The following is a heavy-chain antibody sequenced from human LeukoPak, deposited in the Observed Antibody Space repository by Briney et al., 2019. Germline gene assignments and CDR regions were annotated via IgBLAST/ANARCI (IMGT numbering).Heavy chain of an antibody. CDR2: ISSSSYI. CDR3: ARIMTQQMVFDY. Sequence: PGGSLRLSCVASGFTFSSYGMNWVRQAPGKGLEWVSFISSSSYIYYADSVKGRFTISRDNAKNSLYLQMNSLRAEDTAVYYRARIMTQQMVFDYWGQGTLVTVSS. V-gene: IGHV3-21*01. J-gene: IGHJ4*02. D-gene: IGHD6-13*01. CDR1: GFTFSSYG.